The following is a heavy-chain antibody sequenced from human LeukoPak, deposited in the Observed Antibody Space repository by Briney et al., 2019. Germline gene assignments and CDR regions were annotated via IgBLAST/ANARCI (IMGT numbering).Heavy chain of an antibody. D-gene: IGHD5-24*01. CDR2: IYYSGSN. CDR3: ARHRSGWLQSSFDY. Sequence: ASETLSLTCTVSGGSISSSSSYWGWIRQPPGKGLEWIGSIYYSGSNFDNPALKSRVTISVDTSKNQFSLKLSSVTAADTAVYYCARHRSGWLQSSFDYWGQGTLVTVSS. V-gene: IGHV4-39*01. CDR1: GGSISSSSSY. J-gene: IGHJ4*02.